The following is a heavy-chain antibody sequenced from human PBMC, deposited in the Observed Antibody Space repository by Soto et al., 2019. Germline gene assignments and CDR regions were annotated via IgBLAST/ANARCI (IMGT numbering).Heavy chain of an antibody. CDR3: ARGTRALITSFFAY. D-gene: IGHD1-20*01. CDR1: GDAISNYY. Sequence: KTSETLSLTCSVPGDAISNYYWSWIRQTPGKGLEWIGCVHDSGSTDYNPSLKGRVTMSLHTSKSQFSLNLSSVTAADSATYYCARGTRALITSFFAYWGQGIPVTVS. J-gene: IGHJ4*02. CDR2: VHDSGST. V-gene: IGHV4-59*01.